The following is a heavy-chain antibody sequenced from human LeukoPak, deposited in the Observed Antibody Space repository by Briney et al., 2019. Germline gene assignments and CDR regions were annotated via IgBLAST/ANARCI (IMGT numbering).Heavy chain of an antibody. D-gene: IGHD3-10*01. V-gene: IGHV1-69*01. CDR2: IIPIFGTA. CDR1: GGTFSSYA. Sequence: SVKVSCKASGGTFSSYAISWVRQAPGQGLEWMGGIIPIFGTANYAQKFQGRVTITADESTSTAYMELSSLRSEDTAVYYCAREGGGLWFGEPSTYYYYGMDVWGQGTTVTVSS. CDR3: AREGGGLWFGEPSTYYYYGMDV. J-gene: IGHJ6*02.